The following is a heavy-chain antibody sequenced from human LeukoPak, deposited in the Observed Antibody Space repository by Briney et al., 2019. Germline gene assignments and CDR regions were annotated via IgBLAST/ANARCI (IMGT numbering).Heavy chain of an antibody. CDR1: GFTFSSFA. D-gene: IGHD6-19*01. J-gene: IGHJ6*02. CDR2: ISYDGTNK. Sequence: PGGSLRLSCAASGFTFSSFAVHWVRQAPGKGLEWVAVISYDGTNKYYADSVKGRFTISRDNSKNTLSLQMNSLRAEDTAVYYCAREGTLYSSGWDYYGMDVWGQGTTVTVSS. V-gene: IGHV3-30-3*01. CDR3: AREGTLYSSGWDYYGMDV.